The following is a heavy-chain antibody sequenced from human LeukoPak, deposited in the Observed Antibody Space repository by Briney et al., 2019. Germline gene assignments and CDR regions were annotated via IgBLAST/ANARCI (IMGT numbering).Heavy chain of an antibody. Sequence: GASVKVSCKASGGTFSSYAISWVRQAPGQGLEWMGGIIPIFGTANYAQKFQGRVTITTDESTSTAYMELSSLRSEDTAVYYCAVPVAGISPYYYYMDVWGKGTTVTVSS. CDR3: AVPVAGISPYYYYMDV. J-gene: IGHJ6*03. D-gene: IGHD6-19*01. CDR2: IIPIFGTA. V-gene: IGHV1-69*05. CDR1: GGTFSSYA.